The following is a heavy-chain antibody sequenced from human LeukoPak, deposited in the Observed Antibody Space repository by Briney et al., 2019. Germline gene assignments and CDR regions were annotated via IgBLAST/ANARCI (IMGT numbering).Heavy chain of an antibody. CDR1: GYSISSGYY. Sequence: PSETLSLTCTVSGYSISSGYYWGWIRQPPGKGLEWIGSIYYSGSTYYNPSLKSRVTISVDTSKNQFSLKLSSVTAADTAVYYCARDPYSSSWFDYWGQGTLVTVSS. D-gene: IGHD6-13*01. CDR2: IYYSGST. CDR3: ARDPYSSSWFDY. J-gene: IGHJ4*02. V-gene: IGHV4-38-2*02.